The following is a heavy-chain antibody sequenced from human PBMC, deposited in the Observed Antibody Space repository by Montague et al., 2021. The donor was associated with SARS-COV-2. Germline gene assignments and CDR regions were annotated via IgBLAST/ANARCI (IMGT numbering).Heavy chain of an antibody. CDR3: ARDLRYFDWLFHSSGYYNYFDY. D-gene: IGHD3-9*01. CDR1: GFTFSSYW. Sequence: SLRLSCAASGFTFSSYWMSWVRQAPGKGLEWVANIKQDGSEKYCVDSVKGRFTISRDNAKNSLYLQMNSLRAEDTAVYYCARDLRYFDWLFHSSGYYNYFDYWGQGTLVTVSS. CDR2: IKQDGSEK. J-gene: IGHJ4*02. V-gene: IGHV3-7*01.